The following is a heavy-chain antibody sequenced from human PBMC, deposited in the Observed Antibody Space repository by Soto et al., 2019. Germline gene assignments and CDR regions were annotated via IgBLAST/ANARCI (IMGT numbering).Heavy chain of an antibody. J-gene: IGHJ5*02. CDR1: GFTFSSFD. D-gene: IGHD6-19*01. CDR3: AKAGLTAVAATPASYNWFDP. Sequence: PGGSLRLSXSAFGFTFSSFDMHWVRQAPGKGLEWVAVISYDGSNKYYADSVKGRFTISRDSSKNTLYLQMNSLRGEDTAVYYCAKAGLTAVAATPASYNWFDPWGQGTLVTVSS. V-gene: IGHV3-30*18. CDR2: ISYDGSNK.